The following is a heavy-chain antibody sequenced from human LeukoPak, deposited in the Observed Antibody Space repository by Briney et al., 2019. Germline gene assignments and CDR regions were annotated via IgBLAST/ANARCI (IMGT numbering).Heavy chain of an antibody. CDR2: IYPGDSDT. V-gene: IGHV5-51*01. J-gene: IGHJ4*02. CDR1: GYSFTNYW. Sequence: GESLQISCKGSGYSFTNYWIGWVRQMPGKGLEGMGIIYPGDSDTRYSPSFQGQVTISADKSISTAYLQWSSLKASDTAIYYCARLVSSRVFDYWGQGTPVTVSS. D-gene: IGHD6-6*01. CDR3: ARLVSSRVFDY.